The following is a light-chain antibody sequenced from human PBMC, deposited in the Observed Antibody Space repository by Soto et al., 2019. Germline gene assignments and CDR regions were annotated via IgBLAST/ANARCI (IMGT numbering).Light chain of an antibody. Sequence: EILMTQSPATLSVSPGETATLSCRASQSVSSNLAWYQQRPGQAPRLLISGASTRATGIPARFSGSGSGTDFTLCISGRQSEDFAVYYCQQYYSWPPYTFGQGTKLDIK. CDR2: GAS. V-gene: IGKV3-15*01. CDR1: QSVSSN. J-gene: IGKJ2*01. CDR3: QQYYSWPPYT.